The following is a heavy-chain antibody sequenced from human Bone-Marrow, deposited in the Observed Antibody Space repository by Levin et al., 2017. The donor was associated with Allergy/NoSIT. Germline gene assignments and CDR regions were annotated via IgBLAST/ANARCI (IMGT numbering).Heavy chain of an antibody. D-gene: IGHD2-15*01. Sequence: GGSLRLSCAASGFTFSSYTMHWVRRAPGKGLDWVALLSSDGTNKYYTDSVKGRFTISRDNSGNTLNLQMDSLRAEDSAVYFCAGGIWKRDYYMDHWGRGTTVTVSS. V-gene: IGHV3-30*04. CDR3: AGGIWKRDYYMDH. CDR1: GFTFSSYT. CDR2: LSSDGTNK. J-gene: IGHJ6*03.